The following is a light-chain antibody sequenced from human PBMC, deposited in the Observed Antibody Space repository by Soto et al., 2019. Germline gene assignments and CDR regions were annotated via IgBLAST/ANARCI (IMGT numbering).Light chain of an antibody. CDR3: QQYPNNNNPRM. V-gene: IGKV1-5*01. CDR2: DAS. CDR1: QTTRSG. Sequence: GDRHAIPWQTSQTTRSGLARYQQKPGKAPKLLVYDASTLQSGVASRFSGSGSGTEFTLIISGRQPDDSATYYCQQYPNNNNPRMLGQGTKVDIK. J-gene: IGKJ1*01.